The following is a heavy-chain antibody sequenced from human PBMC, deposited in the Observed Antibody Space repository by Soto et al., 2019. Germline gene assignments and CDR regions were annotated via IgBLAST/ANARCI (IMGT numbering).Heavy chain of an antibody. Sequence: GASVKVSCKASGGTFSSYAISWVRQAPGQGLEWMGGIIPIFGTANYAQKFQGRVTITADESTSTAYMELSSLRSEDTAVYYCARGPLFGDSPGTYYGIDVWAQGTTVTVSS. J-gene: IGHJ6*02. CDR1: GGTFSSYA. V-gene: IGHV1-69*13. D-gene: IGHD3-10*02. CDR2: IIPIFGTA. CDR3: ARGPLFGDSPGTYYGIDV.